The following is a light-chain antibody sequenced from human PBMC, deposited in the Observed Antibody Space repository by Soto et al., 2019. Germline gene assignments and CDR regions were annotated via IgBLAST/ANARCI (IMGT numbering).Light chain of an antibody. CDR1: QSVSSSY. CDR3: HQYGSSPIT. V-gene: IGKV3-20*01. Sequence: EIVLTQSPGTLFLSPGERATLSCRASQSVSSSYLAWYQQKPGQAPRLLIYGASNRATGIPDRFSGSGSGTDFTLTISRLEPEDFTMFYCHQYGSSPITFGQGTRPEIK. J-gene: IGKJ5*01. CDR2: GAS.